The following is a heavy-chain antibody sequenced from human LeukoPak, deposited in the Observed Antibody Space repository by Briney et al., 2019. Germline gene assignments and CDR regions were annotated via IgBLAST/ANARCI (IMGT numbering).Heavy chain of an antibody. Sequence: GGSLRLSCTASGFTFGDYAMSWVRQAPGKGLEWVGFIRSKAYGGTTEYAASVKGRFTISRDDSKSIAYLQMNSLKTEDTAVYYCTRLGYCSSTSCKPGHCMDVWGKGTTVTVSS. J-gene: IGHJ6*03. CDR1: GFTFGDYA. CDR3: TRLGYCSSTSCKPGHCMDV. V-gene: IGHV3-49*04. D-gene: IGHD2-2*01. CDR2: IRSKAYGGTT.